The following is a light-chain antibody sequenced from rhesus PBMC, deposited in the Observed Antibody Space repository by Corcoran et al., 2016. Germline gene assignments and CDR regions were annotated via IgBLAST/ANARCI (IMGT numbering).Light chain of an antibody. V-gene: IGKV1-22*01. CDR1: QSISSW. CDR3: LHYSSSPYS. CDR2: KAS. Sequence: DIQMTQSPSSLSASVGDTVTITCRASQSISSWLDWSQQKPGKAPKLLIFKASSVQSGVPSRFSGSGVGTVFTLTISSLQPEDFATYYCLHYSSSPYSFGQGTQVEIK. J-gene: IGKJ2*01.